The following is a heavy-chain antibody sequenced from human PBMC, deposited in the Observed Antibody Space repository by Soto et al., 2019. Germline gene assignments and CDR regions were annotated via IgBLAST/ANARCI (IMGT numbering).Heavy chain of an antibody. J-gene: IGHJ6*03. CDR1: GFTFSSYS. CDR3: ARQAYGDYAHFYYYYYMDV. Sequence: EVQLVESGGGLVKPGGSLRLSCAASGFTFSSYSMNWVRQAPGKGLEWVSSISSSSSYIYYADSVKGRFTISRDNAKNSLYLQMNSLRAEDTAVYYGARQAYGDYAHFYYYYYMDVWGKGTTVTVSS. CDR2: ISSSSSYI. D-gene: IGHD4-17*01. V-gene: IGHV3-21*01.